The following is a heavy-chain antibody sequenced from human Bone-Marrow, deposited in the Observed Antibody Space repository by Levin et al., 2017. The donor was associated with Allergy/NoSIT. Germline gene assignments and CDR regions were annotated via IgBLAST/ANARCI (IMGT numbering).Heavy chain of an antibody. CDR1: GFTFSSYA. CDR3: ARAQYRSSSNADPFTLFVMGDD. D-gene: IGHD6-6*01. V-gene: IGHV3-30*04. J-gene: IGHJ4*02. Sequence: GGSLRLSCAASGFTFSSYAMHWVRQAPGKGLEWVAVISYDGSRTFYPDSVKGRFTISRDSSKNTLYLQMNYLRAEDTAVYFCARAQYRSSSNADPFTLFVMGDDWGQGTRVSVSS. CDR2: ISYDGSRT.